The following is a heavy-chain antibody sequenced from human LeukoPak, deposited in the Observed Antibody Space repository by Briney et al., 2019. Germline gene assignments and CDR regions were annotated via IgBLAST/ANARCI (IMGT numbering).Heavy chain of an antibody. Sequence: GASVKVSCKASGYTFTSYGISWVRQAPRQPLEWMGWISAYNGNTNYAQKLQGRVTMTTDTSTSTAYMELRSVRSDDTAVYYCARDSAAGTGLDAFDIWGQGTMVTVSS. CDR2: ISAYNGNT. D-gene: IGHD6-19*01. CDR1: GYTFTSYG. J-gene: IGHJ3*02. CDR3: ARDSAAGTGLDAFDI. V-gene: IGHV1-18*04.